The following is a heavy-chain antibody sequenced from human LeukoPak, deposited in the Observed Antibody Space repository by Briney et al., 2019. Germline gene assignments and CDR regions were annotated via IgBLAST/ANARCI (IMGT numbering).Heavy chain of an antibody. CDR1: GFPFSTYW. CDR3: ATDRGYSTFDY. J-gene: IGHJ4*02. Sequence: GGSLRLSCAASGFPFSTYWMNWIRQAPGKGLEWVANINPDGRTINYGDPVKGRFTISRDNAGNSLYLQMTSLRAEDTALYYCATDRGYSTFDYWGQGTLVTVSS. V-gene: IGHV3-7*01. CDR2: INPDGRTI. D-gene: IGHD6-13*01.